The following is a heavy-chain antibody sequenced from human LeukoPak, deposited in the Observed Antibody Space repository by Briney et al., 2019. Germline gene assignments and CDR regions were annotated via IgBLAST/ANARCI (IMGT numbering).Heavy chain of an antibody. V-gene: IGHV1-8*01. CDR1: GYTFTSYD. J-gene: IGHJ6*02. Sequence: ASVTVSCTASGYTFTSYDINWVRQATGQGLEWMGWMNPNSGNTGYAQKFQGRVTMTRNTSISTAYMELSSLRSEDTAVYYCARVLYSSNYYYYGMDVWGQGTTVTVSS. CDR2: MNPNSGNT. D-gene: IGHD6-13*01. CDR3: ARVLYSSNYYYYGMDV.